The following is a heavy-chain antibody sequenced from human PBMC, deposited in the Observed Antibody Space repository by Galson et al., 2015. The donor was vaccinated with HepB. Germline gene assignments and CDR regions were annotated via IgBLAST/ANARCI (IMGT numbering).Heavy chain of an antibody. D-gene: IGHD7-27*01. Sequence: SLRLSCAASTFIFSTYSMNWVRQAPGEGLEWISYISSSSTTIYYADSVKGRFTVSRDNAKNSLYLQMNSLRAEDTAVYYCARDPPLGTPFDYWGQGTLVTVSS. V-gene: IGHV3-48*04. CDR1: TFIFSTYS. CDR2: ISSSSTTI. J-gene: IGHJ4*02. CDR3: ARDPPLGTPFDY.